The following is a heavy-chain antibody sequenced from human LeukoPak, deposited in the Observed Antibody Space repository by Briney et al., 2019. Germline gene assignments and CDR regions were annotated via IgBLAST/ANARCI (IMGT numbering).Heavy chain of an antibody. CDR2: ISGSGGST. D-gene: IGHD3-10*01. Sequence: QAGGSLRLSCAASGFTFSSYAMSWARQAPGKGLERVSAISGSGGSTYYADSVKGRFTISRDNSKNTLYLQMNSLRAEDTAVYYCAKRVWFGELLPFDYWGQGTLVTVSS. CDR1: GFTFSSYA. J-gene: IGHJ4*02. V-gene: IGHV3-23*01. CDR3: AKRVWFGELLPFDY.